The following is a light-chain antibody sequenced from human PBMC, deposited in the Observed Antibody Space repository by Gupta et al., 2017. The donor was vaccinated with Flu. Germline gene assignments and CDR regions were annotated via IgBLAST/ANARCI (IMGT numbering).Light chain of an antibody. CDR1: QTIGSN. J-gene: IGKJ5*01. Sequence: ADFQSVTPKEKVTITCRASQTIGSNLHWYQQKPDQSPKLLIKYASQSSSGVPSRFSGNGSGTDFTLTINSVEAEDAATYYCQQSSSLPITFGQGTRMEIK. CDR2: YAS. CDR3: QQSSSLPIT. V-gene: IGKV6-21*01.